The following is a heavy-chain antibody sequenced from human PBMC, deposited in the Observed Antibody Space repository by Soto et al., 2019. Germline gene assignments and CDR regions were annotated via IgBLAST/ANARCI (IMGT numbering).Heavy chain of an antibody. CDR2: IYYSGST. CDR3: ARSGSGWLDY. V-gene: IGHV4-59*01. D-gene: IGHD6-19*01. CDR1: GGSISSYY. J-gene: IGHJ4*02. Sequence: SEILSLTCTVSGGSISSYYWSWIRQPPGKGLEWIGYIYYSGSTNYNPSLKSRVTISVDTSKNQFSLKLSSVTAADTAVYYCARSGSGWLDYWGQGTLVTVSS.